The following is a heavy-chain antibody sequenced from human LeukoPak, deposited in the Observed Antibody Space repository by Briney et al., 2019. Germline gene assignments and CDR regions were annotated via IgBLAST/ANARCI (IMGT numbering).Heavy chain of an antibody. V-gene: IGHV3-74*01. CDR3: AREGMTLGDAFDI. Sequence: GGSLRLSCAASGFTFSSYWMQWVRQAPGEGLVWVSRISTDGRITDYADSVKGRFTISRDNAKNTLYLQMNSLRAEDTAVYYCAREGMTLGDAFDIWGQGTMVTVSS. J-gene: IGHJ3*02. CDR1: GFTFSSYW. CDR2: ISTDGRIT.